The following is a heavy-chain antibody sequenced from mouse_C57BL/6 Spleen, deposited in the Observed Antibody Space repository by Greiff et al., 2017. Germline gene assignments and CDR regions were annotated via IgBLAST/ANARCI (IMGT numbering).Heavy chain of an antibody. CDR1: GYAFSSSW. J-gene: IGHJ4*01. CDR2: IYPGDGDT. Sequence: VMLVESGAELVKPGASVKISCKASGYAFSSSWMNWVKQRPGKGLEWIGQIYPGDGDTNYNGKFKGKATLTADKSSSPAYMQLSSLTSEDSAVYFCARFTDYAMDYWGQGTSVTVSS. V-gene: IGHV1-80*01. CDR3: ARFTDYAMDY.